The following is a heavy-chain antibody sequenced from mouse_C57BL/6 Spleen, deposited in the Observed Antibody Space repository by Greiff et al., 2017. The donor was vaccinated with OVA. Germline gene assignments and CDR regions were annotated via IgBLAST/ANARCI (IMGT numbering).Heavy chain of an antibody. D-gene: IGHD1-1*01. CDR2: ISYDGSN. J-gene: IGHJ3*01. Sequence: EVKVEESGPGLVKPSQSLSLTCSVTGYSITSGYYWNWIRQFPGNKLEWMGYISYDGSNNYNPSLKNRISITRDTSKNQFFLKLNSVTTEDTATYYCARGGSSYWFAYWGQGTLVTVSA. CDR1: GYSITSGYY. CDR3: ARGGSSYWFAY. V-gene: IGHV3-6*01.